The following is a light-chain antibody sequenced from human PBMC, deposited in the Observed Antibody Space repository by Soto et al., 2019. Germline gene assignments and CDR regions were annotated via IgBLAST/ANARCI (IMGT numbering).Light chain of an antibody. J-gene: IGLJ1*01. Sequence: QSALTQPASVSGSPGQSITISCTGTSSDVGGFNFVSWYQQPPGKAPKLMIYDVSHRPSGVSTRFSSSKSGNTASLPISGLQAEDEGDYYCSSCTTSSTIVFGTGTKLTVL. CDR2: DVS. CDR3: SSCTTSSTIV. CDR1: SSDVGGFNF. V-gene: IGLV2-14*01.